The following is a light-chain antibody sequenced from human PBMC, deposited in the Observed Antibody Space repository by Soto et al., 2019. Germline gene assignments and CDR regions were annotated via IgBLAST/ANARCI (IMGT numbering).Light chain of an antibody. CDR3: QQYDNPLLN. V-gene: IGKV1-33*01. CDR1: QDISNY. Sequence: DIQMTQSPSSLSASVGDRVTITCQASQDISNYLNWYQQKPGKDPKLLIYDASNLETGVPSRFSGSGSGTDFTFTISSLQPEDIESYYCQQYDNPLLNFGGGTKVEIK. J-gene: IGKJ4*01. CDR2: DAS.